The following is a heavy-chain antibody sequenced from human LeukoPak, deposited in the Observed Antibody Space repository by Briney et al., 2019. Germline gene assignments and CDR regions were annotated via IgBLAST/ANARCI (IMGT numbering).Heavy chain of an antibody. D-gene: IGHD5-12*01. Sequence: ASVKVSCKASGGTFSSYAISWVRQAPGQGLEWMVRIIPILGIANYAQKFQGRVTITADKSTSTAYMELSSLRSEDTAVYYCAREGGYSGYDYSRNYFDYWGQGTLVTVSS. J-gene: IGHJ4*02. CDR2: IIPILGIA. V-gene: IGHV1-69*04. CDR1: GGTFSSYA. CDR3: AREGGYSGYDYSRNYFDY.